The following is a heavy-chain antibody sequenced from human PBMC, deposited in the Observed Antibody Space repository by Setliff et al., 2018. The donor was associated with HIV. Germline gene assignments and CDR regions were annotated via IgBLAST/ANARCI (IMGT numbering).Heavy chain of an antibody. V-gene: IGHV4-39*07. J-gene: IGHJ6*02. CDR3: ARDLYSSGWYGLYYYGMDV. CDR2: NYYSGST. Sequence: PSETLSLTCTVSGGSISSSSYYWGWIRQPPGKGLEWIGRNYYSGSTYYNPSLKSRVTISVDTSKNQFSRKLSTVTAADTAVYYCARDLYSSGWYGLYYYGMDVWGQGTTVTVSS. D-gene: IGHD6-19*01. CDR1: GGSISSSSYY.